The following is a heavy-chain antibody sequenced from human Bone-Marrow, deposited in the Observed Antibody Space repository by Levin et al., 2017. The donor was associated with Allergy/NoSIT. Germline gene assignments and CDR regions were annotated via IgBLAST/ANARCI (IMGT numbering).Heavy chain of an antibody. V-gene: IGHV3-30*18. D-gene: IGHD3-16*01. Sequence: LRLSCAASGFTFSSFGMHWVRQAPGKGLEWVAVTSSDETEKNYVDSVKGRFTISRDNSKNTLYLHMNSLRPEDTAVYYCAKGHDYLRGPFDYWGQGTLVTVSS. CDR3: AKGHDYLRGPFDY. CDR2: TSSDETEK. CDR1: GFTFSSFG. J-gene: IGHJ4*02.